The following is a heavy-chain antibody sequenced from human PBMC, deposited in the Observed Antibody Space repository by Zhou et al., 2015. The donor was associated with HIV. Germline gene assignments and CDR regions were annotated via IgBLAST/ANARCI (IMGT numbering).Heavy chain of an antibody. J-gene: IGHJ6*03. D-gene: IGHD6-6*01. V-gene: IGHV1-69*12. CDR1: GGTFSSYA. Sequence: QVQLVQSGAEVKKPGSSVKVSCKASGGTFSSYAISWVRQAPGQGLEWMGGIIPIFGTANYAQKFQGRVTITADESTSTAYMELSSLRSEDTAVYYCARDEAAARPFTAYYYYYYYMDVWGKGTTVTVSS. CDR3: ARDEAAARPFTAYYYYYYYMDV. CDR2: IIPIFGTA.